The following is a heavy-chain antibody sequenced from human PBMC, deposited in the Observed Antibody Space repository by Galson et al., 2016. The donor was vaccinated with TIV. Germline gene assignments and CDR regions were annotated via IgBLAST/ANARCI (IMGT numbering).Heavy chain of an antibody. CDR3: ARDDSMVPGFQADP. V-gene: IGHV1-2*02. CDR1: GFTYIGYY. CDR2: INANGGGT. D-gene: IGHD3-10*01. Sequence: SVKVSCKASGFTYIGYYIHWVRQAPGQGLEWMGGINANGGGTKYAQKFQGRVTMTRDTSISTVYMELTSLRSDDTAFYYCARDDSMVPGFQADPWVQGTLVTVSS. J-gene: IGHJ5*02.